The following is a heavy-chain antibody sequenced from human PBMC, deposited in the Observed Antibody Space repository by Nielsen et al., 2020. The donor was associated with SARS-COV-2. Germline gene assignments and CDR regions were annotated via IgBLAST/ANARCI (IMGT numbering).Heavy chain of an antibody. V-gene: IGHV4-59*01. CDR1: GGSMTSYY. J-gene: IGHJ5*02. Sequence: SETLSLTCSVSGGSMTSYYWTWIRQPPGKGLEGIGCAYYTGITNYNPSLRSRVTISIDTSKRQVSLKMTSVTAADTAVYYCARRSDWFDPWGQGTLVTVSS. CDR3: ARRSDWFDP. CDR2: AYYTGIT.